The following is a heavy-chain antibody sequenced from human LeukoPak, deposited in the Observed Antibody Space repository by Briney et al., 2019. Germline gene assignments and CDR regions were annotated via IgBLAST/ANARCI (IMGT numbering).Heavy chain of an antibody. V-gene: IGHV1-2*02. J-gene: IGHJ5*02. CDR3: ARDRPKAAAIHP. CDR1: GYTFTTYY. Sequence: ASVKVSFKASGYTFTTYYMHWVRRAPGQGLEWMGWINPNTGGTTYAQKFQGRVTVTRDTSISTAYMELSRLRSDDTAVYYCARDRPKAAAIHPWGQGTLVTVSS. CDR2: INPNTGGT. D-gene: IGHD6-13*01.